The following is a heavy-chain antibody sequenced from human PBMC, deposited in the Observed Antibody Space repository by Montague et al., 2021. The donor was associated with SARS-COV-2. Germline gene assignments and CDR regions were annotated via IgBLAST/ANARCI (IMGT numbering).Heavy chain of an antibody. V-gene: IGHV4-39*01. Sequence: SETLSLTCTVSGDSTSCPNCYWGRIRQAPGKGLDWIGAIYNSGTTYYNPSLKSRLTISIDRSKNQFSLKLTSVTVADTAVYYCARHRNYGDHSLDNWFHPWGQGTLVTVSS. CDR1: GDSTSCPNCY. CDR3: ARHRNYGDHSLDNWFHP. CDR2: IYNSGTT. J-gene: IGHJ5*02. D-gene: IGHD4-17*01.